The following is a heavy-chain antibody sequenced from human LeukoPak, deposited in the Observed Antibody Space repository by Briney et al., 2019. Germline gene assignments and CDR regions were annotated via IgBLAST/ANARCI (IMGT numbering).Heavy chain of an antibody. V-gene: IGHV4-34*01. CDR1: GGSFSGYY. Sequence: SETLSLTCAVYGGSFSGYYWNWIRQPPGKGLEWIGEINHSGSTNYNPSLKSRVTISVDTSKNQFSLMLSSVTAADTAVYYCARQISQNWFDPWGQGTLVTVSS. CDR3: ARQISQNWFDP. J-gene: IGHJ5*02. CDR2: INHSGST.